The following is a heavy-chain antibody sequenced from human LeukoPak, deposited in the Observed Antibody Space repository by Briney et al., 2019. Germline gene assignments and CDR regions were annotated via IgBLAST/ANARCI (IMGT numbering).Heavy chain of an antibody. CDR3: ARDYDAFPAATTTYYFDY. Sequence: GRSLRLSCAASGFTFSSYAMHWVRQAPGKGLEWVAVISYDGSNKYYADSVKGRFTISRDNSKNTLYLQTNSLRAEDTAVYYCARDYDAFPAATTTYYFDYWGQGTLVTVSS. CDR1: GFTFSSYA. V-gene: IGHV3-30*04. D-gene: IGHD2-15*01. J-gene: IGHJ4*02. CDR2: ISYDGSNK.